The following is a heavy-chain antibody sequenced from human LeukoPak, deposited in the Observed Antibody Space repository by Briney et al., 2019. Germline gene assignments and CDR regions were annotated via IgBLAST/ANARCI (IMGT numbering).Heavy chain of an antibody. J-gene: IGHJ6*02. Sequence: GASVKVSCKASGYTFTSYGISWVRQAPGQGLEWMGWISAYNGNTNYAQKLQGRVTMTTDTSTSTAYMELRSLRSDDTAVYYCARDPREGSSWVIYGMDVWGQGTTVTVSS. CDR1: GYTFTSYG. CDR3: ARDPREGSSWVIYGMDV. V-gene: IGHV1-18*01. D-gene: IGHD6-13*01. CDR2: ISAYNGNT.